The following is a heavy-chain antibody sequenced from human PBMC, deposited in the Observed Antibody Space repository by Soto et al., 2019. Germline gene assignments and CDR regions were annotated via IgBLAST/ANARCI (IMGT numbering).Heavy chain of an antibody. V-gene: IGHV5-10-1*01. CDR3: ARHVSGYRSSYISYGMDV. J-gene: IGHJ6*01. D-gene: IGHD6-6*01. CDR2: IDPSDSYT. Sequence: PGESLKISCKGSGYSFTSYWISWVRQMPGKGLEWMGRIDPSDSYTNYSPSFQGHVTISADKSISTAYLQWSSLKASDTAMYYCARHVSGYRSSYISYGMDVWGQGTTVTVSS. CDR1: GYSFTSYW.